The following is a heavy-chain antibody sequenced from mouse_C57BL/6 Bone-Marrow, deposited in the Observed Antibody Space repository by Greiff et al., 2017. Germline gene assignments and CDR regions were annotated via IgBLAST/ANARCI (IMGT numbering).Heavy chain of an antibody. J-gene: IGHJ2*01. D-gene: IGHD2-1*01. CDR3: ARHWLWYPYYFDY. CDR2: ISSGGSYT. CDR1: GFTFSSYG. Sequence: EVKLMESGGDLVKPGGSLKLSCAASGFTFSSYGMSWVRQTPDKRLEWVATISSGGSYTYYPDSVKGRFPISRDNAKNTLYLQMSSLKSEDTAMYYCARHWLWYPYYFDYWGQGTTLTVSS. V-gene: IGHV5-6*01.